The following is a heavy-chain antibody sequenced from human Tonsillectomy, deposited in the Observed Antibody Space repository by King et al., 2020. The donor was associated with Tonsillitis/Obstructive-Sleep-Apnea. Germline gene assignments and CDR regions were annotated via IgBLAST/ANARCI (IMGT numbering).Heavy chain of an antibody. D-gene: IGHD1-1*01. J-gene: IGHJ6*02. CDR1: GYNFPNYW. CDR3: AAGVSTEIEGTGYYYGLDV. Sequence: VQLVQSGAEVKKPGESLKISCKASGYNFPNYWIDWVRQMPGKGLEWMGIIYPGDSDTKYSPSFQGQVTISADKSVTTAYLQWNSLKASDTAMYYCAAGVSTEIEGTGYYYGLDVWGQGTTVTVSS. CDR2: IYPGDSDT. V-gene: IGHV5-51*03.